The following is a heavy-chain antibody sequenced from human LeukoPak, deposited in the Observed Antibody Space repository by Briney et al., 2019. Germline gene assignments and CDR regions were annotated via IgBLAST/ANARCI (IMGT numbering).Heavy chain of an antibody. Sequence: GGSLRLSCAASGFTFSSYEMNWVRQAPGKGLEWVSTISDIGSSTSYAPSVKGRFTISRDNSKIMVYMQMNSLRAEDTAVYFCTKDDYDPIGAFTSAYWGRGTLVSVSS. J-gene: IGHJ4*02. CDR3: TKDDYDPIGAFTSAY. CDR2: ISDIGSST. CDR1: GFTFSSYE. V-gene: IGHV3-23*01. D-gene: IGHD3-22*01.